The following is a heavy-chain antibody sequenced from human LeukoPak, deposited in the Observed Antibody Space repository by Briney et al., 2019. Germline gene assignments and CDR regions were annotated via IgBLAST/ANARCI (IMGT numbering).Heavy chain of an antibody. J-gene: IGHJ5*02. Sequence: ASVKVSCKASGYTFTGYYLHWVRQAPGQGLGWMGFINPSGGSTSYAQKFQGRVTMTRDTSTSTVYMGLSSLRSEDTAVYYCANSGGGSYEDWFDPWGQGTLVTVSS. D-gene: IGHD1-26*01. CDR2: INPSGGST. CDR1: GYTFTGYY. V-gene: IGHV1-46*01. CDR3: ANSGGGSYEDWFDP.